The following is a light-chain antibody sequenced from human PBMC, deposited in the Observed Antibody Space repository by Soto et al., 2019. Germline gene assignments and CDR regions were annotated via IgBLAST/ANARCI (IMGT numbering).Light chain of an antibody. Sequence: QSALTQPASVSGSPGQSITISCTGTSSDVGGYNYVSWYQQHPGKAPKLMISEVSNRPSGVSNRFSGSKSGNTASLTISGLQTEDESDYYCSSYTSNTTLVFGGGTKLTVL. J-gene: IGLJ3*02. CDR2: EVS. V-gene: IGLV2-14*01. CDR3: SSYTSNTTLV. CDR1: SSDVGGYNY.